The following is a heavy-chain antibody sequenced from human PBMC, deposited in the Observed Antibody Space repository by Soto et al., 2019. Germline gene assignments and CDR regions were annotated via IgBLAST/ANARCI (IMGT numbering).Heavy chain of an antibody. V-gene: IGHV6-1*01. J-gene: IGHJ3*01. CDR1: GDRVSRDITS. CDR2: TYYRSKWFH. D-gene: IGHD6-13*01. CDR3: ARGNALDV. Sequence: TLSLNCDIYGDRVSRDITSGNWIRQSPSRGLEWLGRTYYRSKWFHDYAASVKSRITINPDTSKNQFSLELNSMTPEDTAVYYCARGNALDVWGQGTVVTVSS.